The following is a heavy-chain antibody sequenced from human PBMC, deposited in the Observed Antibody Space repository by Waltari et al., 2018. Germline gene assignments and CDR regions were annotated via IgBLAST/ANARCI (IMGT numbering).Heavy chain of an antibody. D-gene: IGHD5-18*01. V-gene: IGHV4-39*07. CDR2: IYFSGNT. J-gene: IGHJ4*02. Sequence: QLQLQESGPGLVKPSETLSLTCTLSGSPSNHGTYYWVWIRQSPGKGLEWIGSIYFSGNTYYNPSLKSRVTISVDTSKNKFSLNLTSVTAADTAVYYCAGDEGYYYFDNWGQGTLVTVSS. CDR1: GSPSNHGTYY. CDR3: AGDEGYYYFDN.